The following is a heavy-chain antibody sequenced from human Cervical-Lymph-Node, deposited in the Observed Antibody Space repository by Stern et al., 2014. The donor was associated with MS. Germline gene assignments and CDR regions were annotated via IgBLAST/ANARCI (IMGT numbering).Heavy chain of an antibody. CDR1: GYSFSSYS. CDR3: ARAFFGAHIVVATQREHYFDY. Sequence: VQLVQSGAEVKKPGESLRISCKGSGYSFSSYSIGWVRQVAGKGLEWMAIIDPFYGTRNYSPSFQGQVTISVDKSTRTAYLQWNSLKASDTAIYYCARAFFGAHIVVATQREHYFDYWGQGTLVTVSS. D-gene: IGHD2-21*02. V-gene: IGHV5-51*03. J-gene: IGHJ4*02. CDR2: IDPFYGTR.